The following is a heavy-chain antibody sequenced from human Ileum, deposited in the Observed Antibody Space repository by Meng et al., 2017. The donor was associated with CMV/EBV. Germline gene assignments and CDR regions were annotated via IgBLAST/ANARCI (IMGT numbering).Heavy chain of an antibody. CDR3: TRDLDGYNFYYFDY. Sequence: GESLMISCTASGFTFGDYALIWVRQAPGMGLEWVGLIRREVYGGTTEYAASVKGRFAISRDDSKSIAYLQMNSLKTEDTAVYYCTRDLDGYNFYYFDYWGQGNLVTVSS. CDR1: GFTFGDYA. CDR2: IRREVYGGTT. J-gene: IGHJ4*02. V-gene: IGHV3-49*04. D-gene: IGHD5-24*01.